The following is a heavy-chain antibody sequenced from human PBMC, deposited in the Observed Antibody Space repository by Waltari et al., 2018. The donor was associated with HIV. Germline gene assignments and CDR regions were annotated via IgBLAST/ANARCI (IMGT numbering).Heavy chain of an antibody. Sequence: QLQLQESGPGLVKPSETLSLTCPVSGGSIRSSSYYWGWIRQPPGKGLEWIGSIYYSGSTYYNPSLKSRVTISVDTSKNQFSLKLSSVTAADTAVYYCARSSIAAWKGGNWFDPWGQGTLVTVSS. J-gene: IGHJ5*02. V-gene: IGHV4-39*01. CDR3: ARSSIAAWKGGNWFDP. D-gene: IGHD6-6*01. CDR1: GGSIRSSSYY. CDR2: IYYSGST.